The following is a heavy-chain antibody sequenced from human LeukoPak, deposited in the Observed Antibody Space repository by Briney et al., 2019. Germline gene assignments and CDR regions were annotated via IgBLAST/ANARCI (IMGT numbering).Heavy chain of an antibody. Sequence: PGGSRLSCAASGFTFSSYSMNWVRQAPGKGLEWVSSISSSSSYIYYADSVKGRFTISRDNAKNSLYLQMNSLRAEDTAVYYCARDKGYCSGGSCYDWFDPWGQGTLVTASS. V-gene: IGHV3-21*01. CDR3: ARDKGYCSGGSCYDWFDP. CDR1: GFTFSSYS. D-gene: IGHD2-15*01. CDR2: ISSSSSYI. J-gene: IGHJ5*02.